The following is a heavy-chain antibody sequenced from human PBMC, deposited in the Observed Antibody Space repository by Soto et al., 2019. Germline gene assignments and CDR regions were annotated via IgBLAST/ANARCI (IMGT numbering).Heavy chain of an antibody. Sequence: EVQLVESGGGLVQPGRSLRLSCAASGFTFDNFAMHWVRQAPGKGLEWVSSISWNSGTINYADSVRGRFTISRDNAKNSLYLQMNTLRPEDTAFYYCAKGTLGAAALGWFDPWGQGTLVTVSS. CDR2: ISWNSGTI. CDR3: AKGTLGAAALGWFDP. CDR1: GFTFDNFA. J-gene: IGHJ5*02. D-gene: IGHD2-2*01. V-gene: IGHV3-9*01.